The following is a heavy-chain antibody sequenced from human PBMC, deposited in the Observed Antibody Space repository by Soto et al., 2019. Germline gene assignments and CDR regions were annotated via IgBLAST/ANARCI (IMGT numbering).Heavy chain of an antibody. CDR2: IIPIFGTA. CDR1: GGTISRYS. Sequence: QVQLVQSGAEVKKPGSSVKVSCKASGGTISRYSISWARQAPGQGLEWMGGIIPIFGTANYAQKFQGRVTITADESTGTAYMELRSLRSEDTAVYYCARGLNYYDTIGPYDAFDIWGQGTMVTVSS. V-gene: IGHV1-69*12. J-gene: IGHJ3*02. D-gene: IGHD3-22*01. CDR3: ARGLNYYDTIGPYDAFDI.